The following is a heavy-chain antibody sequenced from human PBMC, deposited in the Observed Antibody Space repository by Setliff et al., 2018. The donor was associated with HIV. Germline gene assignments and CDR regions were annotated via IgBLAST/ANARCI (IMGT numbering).Heavy chain of an antibody. J-gene: IGHJ4*02. CDR3: ARHDTEYSSYPIDY. V-gene: IGHV4-34*01. CDR2: ITHRGIT. D-gene: IGHD6-6*01. CDR1: GGSFSGYY. Sequence: PSETLSLTCAVYGGSFSGYYWSWIRQPPGKGLEWIGEITHRGITDYNPSLKSRVTISVDTSKNQFSLKLSSVTAADTAVYYCARHDTEYSSYPIDYWGQGNLVTVSS.